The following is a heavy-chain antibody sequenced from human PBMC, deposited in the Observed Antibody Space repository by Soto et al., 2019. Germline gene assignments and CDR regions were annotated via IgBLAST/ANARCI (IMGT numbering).Heavy chain of an antibody. CDR1: GGTFSNDI. D-gene: IGHD3-10*01. CDR3: ARVRGGELYDGMDV. J-gene: IGHJ6*02. CDR2: INPTGGST. Sequence: ASVKVSCKTSGGTFSNDIITWVRQAPGQGLEWMGVINPTGGSTSYAQKFQDRVTMTRDTSTSTVYMELSSLRSEDTAVYYCARVRGGELYDGMDVWGQGTTVTVSS. V-gene: IGHV1-46*01.